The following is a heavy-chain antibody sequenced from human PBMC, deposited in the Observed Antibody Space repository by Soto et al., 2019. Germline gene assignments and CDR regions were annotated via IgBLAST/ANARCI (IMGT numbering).Heavy chain of an antibody. Sequence: EVQLLESGGGLVQPGGSLRLSCAASGFTFSSYAMSWVRQAPGKGLEWVSAISGSGGSTYYADSVKGRFIISRDNSKNTLYLQMNSLRAEDTAVYYCANRYCSGGSCSPDFDYWGQGTLVTVSS. J-gene: IGHJ4*02. V-gene: IGHV3-23*01. D-gene: IGHD2-15*01. CDR2: ISGSGGST. CDR1: GFTFSSYA. CDR3: ANRYCSGGSCSPDFDY.